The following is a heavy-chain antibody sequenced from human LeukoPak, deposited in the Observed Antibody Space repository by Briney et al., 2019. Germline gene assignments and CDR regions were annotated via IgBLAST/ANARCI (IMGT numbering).Heavy chain of an antibody. Sequence: SETLSLTCTVSGGSISSGDYYWSWIRQPPGKGLEWIGYIYYSGSTYYNPSLKSRVTISVDTSKNQFSLKLSSVTAADTAVYYCARYTSFGGVDYWGQGTLVTVSS. J-gene: IGHJ4*02. CDR2: IYYSGST. CDR1: GGSISSGDYY. V-gene: IGHV4-30-4*01. CDR3: ARYTSFGGVDY. D-gene: IGHD3-16*01.